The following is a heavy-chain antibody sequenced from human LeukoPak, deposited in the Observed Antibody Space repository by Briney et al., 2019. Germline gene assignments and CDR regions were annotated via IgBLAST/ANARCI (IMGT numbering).Heavy chain of an antibody. CDR2: ISYDGSNK. J-gene: IGHJ4*02. Sequence: PGGSLRLSCAASGFTFSSYGMHWVRQAPGKGLEWVAVISYDGSNKYYADSVKGRFTISRDNSKNTLYLQMNSLRAEDTAVYYCAKDSHGSGSYSDYWGQGTLVTVSS. V-gene: IGHV3-30*18. CDR1: GFTFSSYG. CDR3: AKDSHGSGSYSDY. D-gene: IGHD3-10*01.